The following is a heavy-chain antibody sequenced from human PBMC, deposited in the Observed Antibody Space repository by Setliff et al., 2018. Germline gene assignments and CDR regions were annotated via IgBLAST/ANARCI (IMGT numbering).Heavy chain of an antibody. CDR3: ARSSTMIVVVGVGYYGMDV. D-gene: IGHD3-22*01. Sequence: GGSLRLSCAASGFTFSSYSMNWVRQAPGKGLEWVSSISSSSSYIYYADSVKGRFTISRDNAKNSLYLQMNSLRAEDTAVYYCARSSTMIVVVGVGYYGMDVWGQGTTGTSP. CDR1: GFTFSSYS. V-gene: IGHV3-21*01. CDR2: ISSSSSYI. J-gene: IGHJ6*02.